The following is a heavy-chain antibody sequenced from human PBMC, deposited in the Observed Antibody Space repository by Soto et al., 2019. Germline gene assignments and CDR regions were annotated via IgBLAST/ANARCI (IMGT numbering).Heavy chain of an antibody. Sequence: GGSLRLSCAASGFTFSSYAMSWVRQAPGKGLEWVSAISGSGGSTYYADSVKGRFTISRDNSKNTLYLQMNSLRAEDTAVYYCAKDSGGIVVVITSAYAGMDVWGQGTTVTVSS. CDR2: ISGSGGST. V-gene: IGHV3-23*01. CDR3: AKDSGGIVVVITSAYAGMDV. D-gene: IGHD3-22*01. J-gene: IGHJ6*02. CDR1: GFTFSSYA.